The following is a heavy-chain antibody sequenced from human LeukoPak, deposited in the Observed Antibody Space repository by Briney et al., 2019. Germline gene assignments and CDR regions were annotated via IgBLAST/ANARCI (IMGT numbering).Heavy chain of an antibody. Sequence: GASVKVSCKASGYTFTGYFLHWVRQAPAQGLEWMGWINPNSGGTNYAQKFQGRITMTKDTAISTAHMELSSLRSDDTSVYYCAREGYGSGRRLGMDVWGQGTTVTVSS. CDR2: INPNSGGT. V-gene: IGHV1-2*02. J-gene: IGHJ6*02. D-gene: IGHD3-10*01. CDR3: AREGYGSGRRLGMDV. CDR1: GYTFTGYF.